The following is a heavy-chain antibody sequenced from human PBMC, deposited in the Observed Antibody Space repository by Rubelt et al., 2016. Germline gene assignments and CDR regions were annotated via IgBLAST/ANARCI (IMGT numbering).Heavy chain of an antibody. CDR2: INPNSGDT. J-gene: IGHJ2*01. V-gene: IGHV1-2*06. CDR1: GYTFTGYY. Sequence: QVHLVQSGAEVKKPGASVKVSCKASGYTFTGYYMHWVRQAPGQGLEWMGRINPNSGDTNYAQKFQDRVTMTRDQSISTAYMVLSMLGADATAVYYCASDVCFVLWGRGTLVAVSS. CDR3: ASDVCFVL.